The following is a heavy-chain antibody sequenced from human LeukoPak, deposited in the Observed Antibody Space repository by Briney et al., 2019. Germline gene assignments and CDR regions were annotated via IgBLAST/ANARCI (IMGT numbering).Heavy chain of an antibody. CDR3: ARSMRFGEPSLDY. CDR2: IYYSGST. J-gene: IGHJ4*02. Sequence: SETLSLTCTVSGGSISSYYWSWIRQPPGKGLEWIGYIYYSGSTYYNPSLKSRVTISVDTSKNQFSLKLSSVTAADTAVYYCARSMRFGEPSLDYWGQGTLVTVSS. V-gene: IGHV4-59*08. D-gene: IGHD3-10*01. CDR1: GGSISSYY.